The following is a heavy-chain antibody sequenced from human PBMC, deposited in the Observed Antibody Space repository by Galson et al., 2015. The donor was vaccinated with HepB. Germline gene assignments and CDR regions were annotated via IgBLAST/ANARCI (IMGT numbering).Heavy chain of an antibody. J-gene: IGHJ1*01. CDR1: GFTFSTYA. CDR2: ISDSGGST. Sequence: SLRLSCAASGFTFSTYAMTWVRQAPGKGLEWVSVISDSGGSTYYADFVKGRFTISRDNSKNTLYLQMNSLRAEDTAVYYCARDASPLGCSGGRCLAEYFQHWGQGTLVTVSS. CDR3: ARDASPLGCSGGRCLAEYFQH. V-gene: IGHV3-23*01. D-gene: IGHD2-15*01.